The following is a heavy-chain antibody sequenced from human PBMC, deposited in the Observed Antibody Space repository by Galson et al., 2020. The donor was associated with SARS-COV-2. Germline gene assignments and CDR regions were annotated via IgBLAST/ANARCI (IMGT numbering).Heavy chain of an antibody. Sequence: HGESLKISCQGSGYIFPYYWIGWVRQKPGKGPEWMGIIYPADSDTTYSPSFQGQVTISVDRSINTVYLQWTSLQASDTAIYYCARHQSMIGHLRGHTFDYWGQGALVTVSS. J-gene: IGHJ4*02. CDR2: IYPADSDT. CDR1: GYIFPYYW. V-gene: IGHV5-51*01. D-gene: IGHD3-16*01. CDR3: ARHQSMIGHLRGHTFDY.